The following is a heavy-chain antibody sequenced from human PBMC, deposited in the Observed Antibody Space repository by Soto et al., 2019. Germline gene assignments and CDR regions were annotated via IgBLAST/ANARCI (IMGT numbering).Heavy chain of an antibody. Sequence: GGSLRLSCAATGFTLRTNGMSWVRQAPGKGLEWVSSFSGSGADTYYADSLKGRFTISRDNSKNTLYLQMNSLRAEDTALYYCAGHGGYAYLGQGTLVTVSS. D-gene: IGHD4-17*01. CDR3: AGHGGYAY. V-gene: IGHV3-23*01. CDR1: GFTLRTNG. J-gene: IGHJ4*02. CDR2: FSGSGADT.